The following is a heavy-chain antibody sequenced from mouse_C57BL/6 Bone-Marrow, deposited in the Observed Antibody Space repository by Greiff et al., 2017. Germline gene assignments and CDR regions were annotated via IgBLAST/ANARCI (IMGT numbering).Heavy chain of an antibody. D-gene: IGHD4-1*02. CDR3: ARSPTDPWYAY. CDR1: GYTFTSYW. Sequence: QVQLKQPGAELVKPGASVKLSCKASGYTFTSYWMHWVKQRPGQGLEWIGMIHPNSGSTNYHEKFKSKATLTVDKSSSPAYMQLSSLTSEDSAVYYCARSPTDPWYAYWGQGTLVTVSA. CDR2: IHPNSGST. J-gene: IGHJ3*01. V-gene: IGHV1-64*01.